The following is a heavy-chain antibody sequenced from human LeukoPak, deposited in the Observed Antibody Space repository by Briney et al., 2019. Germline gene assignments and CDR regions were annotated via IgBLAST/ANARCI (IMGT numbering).Heavy chain of an antibody. D-gene: IGHD6-25*01. V-gene: IGHV3-53*01. CDR2: IYSGGST. CDR1: GFTVSRNY. Sequence: GGSLRLSCAASGFTVSRNYMAWVRQAPGQGLEWVSVIYSGGSTYYADSVRGRFTISRDNSKNTLYLQMNSLRAEDTALYFCARGYSSGWPDFWGQGTLVTVSS. J-gene: IGHJ4*02. CDR3: ARGYSSGWPDF.